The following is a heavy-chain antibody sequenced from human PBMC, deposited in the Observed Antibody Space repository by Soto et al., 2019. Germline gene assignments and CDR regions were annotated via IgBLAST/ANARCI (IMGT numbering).Heavy chain of an antibody. CDR2: ISDNGGTT. CDR1: GFTFSNYA. J-gene: IGHJ4*02. D-gene: IGHD4-17*01. CDR3: ARGPSTVATWLDY. Sequence: EVQLLESGEGLVQPGGSLRLSCAASGFTFSNYAMHWVRQAPGKGLEYVSAISDNGGTTYYADSVKGRFTISRDNSKNTLYIQMGSLRAEDMAVYYCARGPSTVATWLDYWGQGTLVTVSS. V-gene: IGHV3-64*02.